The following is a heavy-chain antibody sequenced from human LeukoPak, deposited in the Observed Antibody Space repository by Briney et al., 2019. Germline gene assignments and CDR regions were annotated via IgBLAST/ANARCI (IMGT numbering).Heavy chain of an antibody. V-gene: IGHV3-33*01. CDR1: GFTFSSYG. J-gene: IGHJ4*02. CDR3: ARDLYSYGLCYFDY. D-gene: IGHD5-18*01. CDR2: IWYDGSNK. Sequence: GGSLRLSCAASGFTFSSYGMHWVRQAPGKGLEWVAVIWYDGSNKYYADSVKGRFTISRDNSKNTLYLQMNSLRAEDTAVYYCARDLYSYGLCYFDYWGQGTLVTVSS.